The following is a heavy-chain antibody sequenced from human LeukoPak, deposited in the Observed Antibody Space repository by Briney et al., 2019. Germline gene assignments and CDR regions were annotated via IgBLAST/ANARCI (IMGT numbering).Heavy chain of an antibody. CDR1: GFTFSSYA. D-gene: IGHD2-15*01. V-gene: IGHV3-23*01. CDR3: AKRGAEVGAAVAPGDY. Sequence: GGSLRLSCAASGFTFSSYAMSWVRQAPGKGLEWVSALSGSAGSTYYADSVTGRFTISRDNSKNTLYLQMNSLRAEDTAVYYCAKRGAEVGAAVAPGDYWGQGTLVTVSS. CDR2: LSGSAGST. J-gene: IGHJ4*02.